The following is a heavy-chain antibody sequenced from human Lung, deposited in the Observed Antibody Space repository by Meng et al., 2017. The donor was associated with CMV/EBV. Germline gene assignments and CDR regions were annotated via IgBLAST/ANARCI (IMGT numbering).Heavy chain of an antibody. D-gene: IGHD1-26*01. Sequence: GESLKISCAASGFTFSSYAMSWVRQAPGKGLEWVSAISGSGGSTYYADSVKGRFTISRDNAKNSLYLQMNSLRAEDTAVYYCARGESEWELLSYYYYYGMDVXGQGXTVTVSS. CDR2: ISGSGGST. J-gene: IGHJ6*02. CDR1: GFTFSSYA. V-gene: IGHV3-23*01. CDR3: ARGESEWELLSYYYYYGMDV.